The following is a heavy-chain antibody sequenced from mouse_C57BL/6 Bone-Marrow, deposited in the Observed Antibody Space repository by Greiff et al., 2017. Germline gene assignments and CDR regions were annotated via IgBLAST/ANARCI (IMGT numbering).Heavy chain of an antibody. J-gene: IGHJ3*01. CDR1: GFSLTSYG. CDR2: IWGVGST. CDR3: ASATDGYRFAY. Sequence: VKLMESEPGLVAPSQSLSITCTVSGFSLTSYGVDWVRQSPGKGLEWLGVIWGVGSTNYNSALKSRLSISKDNSKSQVFLKMNSLQTDDTARYYCASATDGYRFAYWGQGTLVTVSA. D-gene: IGHD2-3*01. V-gene: IGHV2-6*01.